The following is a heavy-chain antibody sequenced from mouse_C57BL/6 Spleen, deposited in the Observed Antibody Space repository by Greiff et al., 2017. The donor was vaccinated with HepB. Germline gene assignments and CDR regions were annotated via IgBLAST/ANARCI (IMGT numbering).Heavy chain of an antibody. J-gene: IGHJ3*01. CDR1: GFSFNTYA. CDR3: VRRWFAY. V-gene: IGHV10-1*01. CDR2: IRSKSNNYAT. Sequence: EVKLVESGGGLVQPKGSLKLSCAASGFSFNTYAMNWVRQAPGKGLEWVARIRSKSNNYATYYADSVKDRFTISRDDSESMLYLQMNNLKTEYTAMYYCVRRWFAYWGQGTLVTVSA.